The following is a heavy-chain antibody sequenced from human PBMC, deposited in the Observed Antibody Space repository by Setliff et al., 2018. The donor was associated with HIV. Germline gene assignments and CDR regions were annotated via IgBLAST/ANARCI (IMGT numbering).Heavy chain of an antibody. CDR1: GFTFSSYW. J-gene: IGHJ4*02. D-gene: IGHD5-12*01. CDR2: VNTDGSSK. CDR3: HSGYDSEEQSYFDY. Sequence: GGSLRLSCAASGFTFSSYWMHWVRQAPGKGLVWVSRVNTDGSSKTYADSVKDRFTISRDNAKNTLYLQMHDLRAEDTGVYYCHSGYDSEEQSYFDYWGQGTLVTVSS. V-gene: IGHV3-74*01.